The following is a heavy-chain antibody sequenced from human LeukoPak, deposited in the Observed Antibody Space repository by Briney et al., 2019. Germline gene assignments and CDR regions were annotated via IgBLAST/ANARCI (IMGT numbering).Heavy chain of an antibody. J-gene: IGHJ6*02. D-gene: IGHD3-10*01. CDR1: GFTFSNYG. CDR2: ISSDGSNK. Sequence: GGSLRLSCAASGFTFSNYGMHWVRQAPGKGLEWVALISSDGSNKYYADSVKGRFTISRDNSKNTLYLQMNSLRAEDTAVYYCAKAFAVRGVTYYYYGMDVWGHGTAVTAAS. V-gene: IGHV3-30*18. CDR3: AKAFAVRGVTYYYYGMDV.